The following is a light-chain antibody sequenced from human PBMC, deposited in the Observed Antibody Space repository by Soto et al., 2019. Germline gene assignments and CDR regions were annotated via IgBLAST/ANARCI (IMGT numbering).Light chain of an antibody. CDR2: AAS. CDR1: QSVTNNF. Sequence: ELVLTQSPGTLSLSTGERATLSCRASQSVTNNFLAWYQQKPGQAPRLLIYAASSRATGIPDRFSGSGSGTDFTLTISRLEPEDFAVYYCQQYGSSRITFGQGTRLEIK. CDR3: QQYGSSRIT. V-gene: IGKV3-20*01. J-gene: IGKJ5*01.